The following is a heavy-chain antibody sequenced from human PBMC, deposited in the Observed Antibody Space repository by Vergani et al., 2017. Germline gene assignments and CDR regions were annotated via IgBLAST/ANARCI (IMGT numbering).Heavy chain of an antibody. J-gene: IGHJ6*02. D-gene: IGHD6-13*01. Sequence: VQLVESGGGVVQPGGSLRLSCSTSGFTFNVHGMHWVRQAPGKGLEWVSSISSSSSYIYYADSVKGRFTISRDNAKNSLYLQMNSLRAEDTAVYYCARDLAAAGKSYYYYGMDVWGQGTTVTVSS. CDR1: GFTFNVHG. CDR2: ISSSSSYI. V-gene: IGHV3-21*01. CDR3: ARDLAAAGKSYYYYGMDV.